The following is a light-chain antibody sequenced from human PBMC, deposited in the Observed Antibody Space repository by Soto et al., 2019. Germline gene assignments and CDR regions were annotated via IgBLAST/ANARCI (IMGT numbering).Light chain of an antibody. CDR3: MQGLQTLYT. CDR1: QSLLHSNGYNY. V-gene: IGKV2-28*01. CDR2: LGS. J-gene: IGKJ2*01. Sequence: DIVLTQSPLSLPVTPGEPASISCRSSQSLLHSNGYNYLDWYLQKPGQSPQLLISLGSDRASGVPDRFSGSGSGTDFTLKISRVEAGDVGVYYCMQGLQTLYTFGQGTKLEIK.